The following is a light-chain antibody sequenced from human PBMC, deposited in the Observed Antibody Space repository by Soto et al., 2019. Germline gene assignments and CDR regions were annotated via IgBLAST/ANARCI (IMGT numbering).Light chain of an antibody. CDR3: EAWDDSLNARDV. CDR2: SNN. CDR1: SSNIGSNT. J-gene: IGLJ1*01. V-gene: IGLV1-44*01. Sequence: QSVLTQPPSASGTPGQRVTISCSGSSSNIGSNTVNWYQQLPGTAPKLLIYSNNQRPSGVPDRFSGSKSGASASLAISGLKFEDEADYYCEAWDDSLNARDVFGTGTKLTVL.